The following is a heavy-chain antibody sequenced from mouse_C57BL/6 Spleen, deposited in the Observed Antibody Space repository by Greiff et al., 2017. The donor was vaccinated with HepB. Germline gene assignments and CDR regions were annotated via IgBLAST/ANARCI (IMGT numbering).Heavy chain of an antibody. J-gene: IGHJ1*03. CDR3: ATDYYGSSYFDV. D-gene: IGHD1-1*01. Sequence: DVKLVESGGDLVKPGGSLKLSCAASGFTFSSYGMSWVRQTPDKRLEWVATISSGGSYTYYPDSVKGRFTISRDNAKNTLYLQMSSLKSEDTAMYYCATDYYGSSYFDVWGTGTTVTVSS. CDR1: GFTFSSYG. CDR2: ISSGGSYT. V-gene: IGHV5-6*02.